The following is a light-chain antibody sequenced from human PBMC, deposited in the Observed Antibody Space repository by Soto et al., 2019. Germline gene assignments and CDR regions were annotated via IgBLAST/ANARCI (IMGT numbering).Light chain of an antibody. V-gene: IGLV2-14*01. CDR3: SSCTSSTTPVV. J-gene: IGLJ2*01. CDR1: SSDVGDYNC. CDR2: DVS. Sequence: QSALTQPASVSGSPGQSITISCTGTSSDVGDYNCVSWYQQHPGKAPKLMIYDVSNRPSGVSNRFSGSKSGNTASLTISGLQAEDESDYYCSSCTSSTTPVVFGGGTKLTVL.